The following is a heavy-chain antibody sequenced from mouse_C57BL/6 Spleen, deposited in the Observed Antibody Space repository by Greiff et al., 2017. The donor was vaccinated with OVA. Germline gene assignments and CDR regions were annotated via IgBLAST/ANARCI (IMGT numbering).Heavy chain of an antibody. J-gene: IGHJ1*03. V-gene: IGHV1-15*01. CDR3: TIGGLRRFWYFDV. CDR2: IDPETGGT. CDR1: GYTFTDYE. D-gene: IGHD2-4*01. Sequence: QVQLQQSGAELVRPGASVTLSCKASGYTFTDYEMHWVKQTPVHGLEWIGAIDPETGGTAYNQKFKGKAILTADKSSSTAYMELRSLTSEDSAVYYCTIGGLRRFWYFDVWGTGTTVTVSS.